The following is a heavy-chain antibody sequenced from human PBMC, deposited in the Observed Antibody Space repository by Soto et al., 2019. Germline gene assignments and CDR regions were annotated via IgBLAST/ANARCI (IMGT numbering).Heavy chain of an antibody. CDR1: GGSISSSNW. CDR2: IYHSGST. CDR3: ASGSPGGYDFDY. V-gene: IGHV4-4*02. J-gene: IGHJ4*02. D-gene: IGHD5-12*01. Sequence: SETLSLTCAVSGGSISSSNWWSWVRQPPGKGLEWIGEIYHSGSTNYNPSLESRVTISVDKSKNQFSLKLSSVTAADTAVYYCASGSPGGYDFDYWGQGTLVTVSS.